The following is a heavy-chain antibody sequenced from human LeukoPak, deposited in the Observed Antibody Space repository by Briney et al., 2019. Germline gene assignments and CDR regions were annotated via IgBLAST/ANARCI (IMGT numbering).Heavy chain of an antibody. V-gene: IGHV3-21*01. CDR1: GFTFSSYS. CDR3: ARDYCSSTSCYGFYYMDV. D-gene: IGHD2-2*01. Sequence: PGGSLRLSCAVSGFTFSSYSMNWVRQAPGKGLEWVSSISSSSSYIYYADSVKGRFTISRDNAKNSLYLQMNSLRAEDTAVYYCARDYCSSTSCYGFYYMDVWGKGTTVTVSS. J-gene: IGHJ6*03. CDR2: ISSSSSYI.